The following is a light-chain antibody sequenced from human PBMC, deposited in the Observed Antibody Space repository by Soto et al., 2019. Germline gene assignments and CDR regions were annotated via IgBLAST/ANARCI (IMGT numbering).Light chain of an antibody. V-gene: IGKV3-15*01. Sequence: EIVMTQSPATLSVSPGERATLSCRASQSVSSNLAWYQQKPGQAPRLLIYGASTRATGIPARFSGSGSGTAFTLTISSLQSEDFAVYYCQQYHNWPPLTFGGGTTVEIK. CDR1: QSVSSN. J-gene: IGKJ4*01. CDR2: GAS. CDR3: QQYHNWPPLT.